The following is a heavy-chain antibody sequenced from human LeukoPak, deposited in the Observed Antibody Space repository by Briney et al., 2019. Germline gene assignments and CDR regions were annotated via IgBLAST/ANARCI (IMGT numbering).Heavy chain of an antibody. CDR1: GGTFSSYA. D-gene: IGHD6-19*01. V-gene: IGHV1-69*05. CDR3: ARDAVAVAGTDWFDP. Sequence: SVTVSCTASGGTFSSYAISWVRQAPGQGLEWMGGIIPIFGTANYAQKFQGRVTITTDESTSTAYMELSSLRSEDTAVYYCARDAVAVAGTDWFDPWGQGTLVTVSS. CDR2: IIPIFGTA. J-gene: IGHJ5*02.